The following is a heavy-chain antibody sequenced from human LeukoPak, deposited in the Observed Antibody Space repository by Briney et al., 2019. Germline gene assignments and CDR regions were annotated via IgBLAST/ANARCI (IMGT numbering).Heavy chain of an antibody. CDR3: ARGGMGFDY. J-gene: IGHJ4*02. CDR2: INSDGSST. V-gene: IGHV3-74*01. CDR1: GFTVSSNY. D-gene: IGHD6-13*01. Sequence: GGSLRLSCAASGFTVSSNYMNWVRQAPGKGLVWVSRINSDGSSTSYADSVKGRFTISRDNSKNTLYLQMNSLRAEDTAVYYCARGGMGFDYWGQGTLATVSS.